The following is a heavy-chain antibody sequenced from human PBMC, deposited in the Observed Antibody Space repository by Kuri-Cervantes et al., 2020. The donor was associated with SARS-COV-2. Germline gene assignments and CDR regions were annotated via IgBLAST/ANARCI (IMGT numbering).Heavy chain of an antibody. J-gene: IGHJ6*02. CDR3: ARVGYDFWSGYPNYYYYGMDV. CDR1: GFTFSSYG. D-gene: IGHD3-3*01. Sequence: GGSLRLSCAASGFTFSSYGMHWVRQAPGKGLEWVAVIWYDGSNKYYADSVKGRFTISRDNSKNTLYLQMNSLRAEDTAVYYCARVGYDFWSGYPNYYYYGMDVWGQGTTVTVSS. CDR2: IWYDGSNK. V-gene: IGHV3-33*01.